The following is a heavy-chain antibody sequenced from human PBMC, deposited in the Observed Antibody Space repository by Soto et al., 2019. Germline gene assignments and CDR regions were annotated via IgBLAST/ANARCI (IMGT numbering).Heavy chain of an antibody. D-gene: IGHD4-17*01. CDR2: ISSSSSYI. J-gene: IGHJ4*02. CDR1: GFTFSSYS. CDR3: AREIPFRSTSAYGDPRGYFDY. V-gene: IGHV3-21*01. Sequence: GGSLRLSCAASGFTFSSYSMNWVRQAPGKGLEWVSSISSSSSYIYYADSVKGRFTISRDNAKNSLYLQMNSLRAEDTAVYYCAREIPFRSTSAYGDPRGYFDYWGQGTLVTVSS.